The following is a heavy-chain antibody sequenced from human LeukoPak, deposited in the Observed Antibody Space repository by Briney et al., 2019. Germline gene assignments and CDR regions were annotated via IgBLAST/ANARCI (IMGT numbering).Heavy chain of an antibody. V-gene: IGHV1-18*01. CDR3: ARDYPDSSGYALFDY. CDR2: ISAYNGNT. J-gene: IGHJ4*02. CDR1: GYTFTSYG. D-gene: IGHD3-22*01. Sequence: ASVKVSCKASGYTFTSYGISWVRQAPGQGLEWMGWISAYNGNTNYAQKLQGRVTMTTDSSTSTAYMELRSLRSDDTAVYYCARDYPDSSGYALFDYWGQGTLVTVSS.